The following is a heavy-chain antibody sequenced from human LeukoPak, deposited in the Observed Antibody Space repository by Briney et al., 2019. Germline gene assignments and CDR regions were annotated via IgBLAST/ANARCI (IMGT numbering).Heavy chain of an antibody. CDR3: AKGPRVKVGGPGNY. J-gene: IGHJ4*02. D-gene: IGHD1-26*01. CDR1: GFTFSSYA. V-gene: IGHV3-30-3*01. CDR2: ISYDGSNK. Sequence: PGRSLRLSCAASGFTFSSYAMHWVRQAPGKGLEWVAVISYDGSNKYYADSVKGRFTISRDNSKNTLYLQMNSLRAEDTAVYYCAKGPRVKVGGPGNYWGQGTLVTVSS.